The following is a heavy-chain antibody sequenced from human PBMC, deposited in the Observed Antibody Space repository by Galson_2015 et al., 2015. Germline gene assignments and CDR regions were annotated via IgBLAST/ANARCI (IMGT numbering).Heavy chain of an antibody. D-gene: IGHD5-12*01. CDR2: ISSSGSTI. CDR1: GFTFSDYY. J-gene: IGHJ3*02. V-gene: IGHV3-11*01. CDR3: ARDDSGYDLAGDAFDI. Sequence: SLRLSCAASGFTFSDYYMSWIRQAPGKGLEWVSYISSSGSTIYYADSVKGRFTISRDNAKNSLYLQMNSLRAEDTAVYYCARDDSGYDLAGDAFDIWGQGTMVTVSS.